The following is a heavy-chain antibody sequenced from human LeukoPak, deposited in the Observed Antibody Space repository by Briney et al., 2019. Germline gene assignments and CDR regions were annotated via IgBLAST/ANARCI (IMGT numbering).Heavy chain of an antibody. D-gene: IGHD2-15*01. CDR2: IKSKTDGGTT. V-gene: IGHV3-15*01. J-gene: IGHJ4*02. CDR1: AGSISNYY. Sequence: ETLSLTCTVSAGSISNYYWSWIRQPPGKGLEWVGRIKSKTDGGTTDYAAPVKGRFTISRDDSKNTLYLQMNSLKTEDTAVYYCTTERIFVVNEKYYFDYWGQGTLVTVSS. CDR3: TTERIFVVNEKYYFDY.